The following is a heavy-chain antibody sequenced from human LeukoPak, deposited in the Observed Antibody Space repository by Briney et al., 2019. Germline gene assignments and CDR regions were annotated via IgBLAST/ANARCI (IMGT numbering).Heavy chain of an antibody. J-gene: IGHJ5*02. D-gene: IGHD6-13*01. Sequence: ASVKVSFKASGYTFTGYYMHWVRQAPGQGLEWMGWINPNSGGTNYAQKFQGRVTMTRDTSISTAYMELSRLRSDDTAVYYCAREGLYSSSWYWFDPWGQGTLVTVSS. CDR1: GYTFTGYY. V-gene: IGHV1-2*02. CDR3: AREGLYSSSWYWFDP. CDR2: INPNSGGT.